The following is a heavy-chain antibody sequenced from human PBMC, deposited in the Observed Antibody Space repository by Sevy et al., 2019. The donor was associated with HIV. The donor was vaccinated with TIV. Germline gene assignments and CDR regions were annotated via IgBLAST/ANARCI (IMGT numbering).Heavy chain of an antibody. D-gene: IGHD6-13*01. CDR2: IYYSGGT. Sequence: SETLSLTCTVSGGSISSSSYYWGWIRQPPGKGLEWIGSIYYSGGTYYNPSLKSRVTISVDTSKNQFSLKLSSVTAADTAVYYCATSRGPYSSSWYDGGGWFDPWGQGTLVTVSS. V-gene: IGHV4-39*01. CDR1: GGSISSSSYY. J-gene: IGHJ5*02. CDR3: ATSRGPYSSSWYDGGGWFDP.